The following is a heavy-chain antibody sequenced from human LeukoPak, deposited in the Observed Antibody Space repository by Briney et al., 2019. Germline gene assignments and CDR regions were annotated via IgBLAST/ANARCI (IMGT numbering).Heavy chain of an antibody. J-gene: IGHJ5*02. CDR2: ISSSSSYI. V-gene: IGHV3-21*01. D-gene: IGHD6-19*01. CDR1: GFTFSSYS. Sequence: PGGSLRLSCAAPGFTFSSYSMNWVRQAPGKGLEWVSSISSSSSYIYYADSVKGRFTISRDNAKNSLYLQMNSLRAEDTAVYYYARYSSGWYDWFDPWGQGTLVTVSS. CDR3: ARYSSGWYDWFDP.